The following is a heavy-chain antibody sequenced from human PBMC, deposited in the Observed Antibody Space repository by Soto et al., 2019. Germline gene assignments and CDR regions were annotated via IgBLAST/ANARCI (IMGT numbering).Heavy chain of an antibody. CDR3: ASAFRDIVVVVAAHDREEREKHYYMDV. J-gene: IGHJ6*03. D-gene: IGHD2-15*01. CDR2: IYYSGST. CDR1: GGSISSGGYY. V-gene: IGHV4-31*03. Sequence: SETLSLTCTVSGGSISSGGYYWSWIRQHPGKGLEWIGYIYYSGSTYYNPSLKSRVTISVDTSKNQFSLKLSSVTAADTAVYYCASAFRDIVVVVAAHDREEREKHYYMDVWGKGTTVTVSS.